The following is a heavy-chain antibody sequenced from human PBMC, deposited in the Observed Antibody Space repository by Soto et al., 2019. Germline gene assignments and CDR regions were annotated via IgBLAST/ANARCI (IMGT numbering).Heavy chain of an antibody. V-gene: IGHV4-61*01. D-gene: IGHD1-26*01. J-gene: IGHJ4*02. CDR1: GGSVSSGSYY. Sequence: SETLSLTCTVSGGSVSSGSYYWSWIRQPPGKGLEWIGYIFYSGSTNYNPSLKSRVTISVDTSKNQFSLKLSSVTAADTAVYSCARRWGPTFDFWGQGTLVTVSS. CDR3: ARRWGPTFDF. CDR2: IFYSGST.